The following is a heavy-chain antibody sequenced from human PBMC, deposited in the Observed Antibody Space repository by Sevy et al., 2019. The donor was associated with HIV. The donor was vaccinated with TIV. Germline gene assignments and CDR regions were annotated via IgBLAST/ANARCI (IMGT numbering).Heavy chain of an antibody. V-gene: IGHV5-10-1*01. CDR2: IDPSDSYT. D-gene: IGHD5-18*01. CDR3: ARHNLRYSYGFGWFDP. J-gene: IGHJ5*02. Sequence: GESLKISCKGSGYSFTSYWISWVRQMPGKGLEWMGRIDPSDSYTNSSPSFQGHVTIPADKSISTAYLQWSSLKASDTAMYYCARHNLRYSYGFGWFDPWGQGTLVTVSS. CDR1: GYSFTSYW.